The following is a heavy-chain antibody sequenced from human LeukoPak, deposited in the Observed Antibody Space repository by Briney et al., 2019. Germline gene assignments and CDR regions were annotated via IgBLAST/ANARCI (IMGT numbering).Heavy chain of an antibody. J-gene: IGHJ2*01. D-gene: IGHD4-17*01. CDR2: IYYSGST. V-gene: IGHV4-31*03. CDR1: GGSISSGSYY. CDR3: ARRKGDYPGWDWYFDL. Sequence: SQTLSLTCTVSGGSISSGSYYWSWIRQQPGKGLEWIGYIYYSGSTSYNPSLKSRVTISVDTSKNQFSLKLSSVTAADTAVYYCARRKGDYPGWDWYFDLWGRGTLVTVSS.